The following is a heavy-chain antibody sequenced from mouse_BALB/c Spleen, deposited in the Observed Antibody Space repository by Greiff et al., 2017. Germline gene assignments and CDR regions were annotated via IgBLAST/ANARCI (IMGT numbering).Heavy chain of an antibody. CDR2: ISSGGGST. Sequence: DVKLVESGGGLVKPGGSLKLSCAASGFAFSSYDMSWVRQTPEKRLEWVAYISSGGGSTYYPDTVKGRFTISRDNAKNTLYLQMSSLKSEDTAMYYCARGNPRLYAMDYWGQGTSVTVSS. J-gene: IGHJ4*01. CDR3: ARGNPRLYAMDY. CDR1: GFAFSSYD. V-gene: IGHV5-12-1*01.